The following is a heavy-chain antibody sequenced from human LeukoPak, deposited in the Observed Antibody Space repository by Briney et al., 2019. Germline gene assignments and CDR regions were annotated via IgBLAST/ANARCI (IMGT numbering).Heavy chain of an antibody. Sequence: GGSLRLSCVASGFTFDDHAMHWVRQAPGKGLEWVSSISWYSGNIGYADSVNGRFSISRDNAKNTLYLEMNSLRTDDTALYFCARDVWRRAFYYAMDVWGLGTTVAVSS. CDR1: GFTFDDHA. CDR2: ISWYSGNI. CDR3: ARDVWRRAFYYAMDV. J-gene: IGHJ6*02. V-gene: IGHV3-9*01. D-gene: IGHD2-21*01.